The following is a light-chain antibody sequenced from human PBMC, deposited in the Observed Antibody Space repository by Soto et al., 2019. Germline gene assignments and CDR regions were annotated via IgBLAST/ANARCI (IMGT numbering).Light chain of an antibody. CDR3: GTWDSSLSAWV. CDR2: DNN. Sequence: QSVLTQPPSVSAAPGQKVTISCSGTNSNIGNNYVSWYQQLPRTAPKFLIYDNNNRPSGIPDRFSGSKSGTSATLGITGLQTGDEADYFCGTWDSSLSAWVFGGGTKVTVL. CDR1: NSNIGNNY. V-gene: IGLV1-51*01. J-gene: IGLJ3*02.